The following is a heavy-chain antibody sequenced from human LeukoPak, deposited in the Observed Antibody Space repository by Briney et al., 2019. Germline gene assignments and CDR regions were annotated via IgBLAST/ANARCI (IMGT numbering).Heavy chain of an antibody. CDR3: ARRGSSSFLTYNWFDP. J-gene: IGHJ5*02. CDR1: GGSFSGYY. CDR2: INHSGST. D-gene: IGHD6-6*01. V-gene: IGHV4-34*01. Sequence: KPSETLSLTCAVYGGSFSGYYWSWIRQPPGKGLEWIGEINHSGSTNYNPSLKSRVTISVDTSKNQFSLKLSYVTAADTAVYYCARRGSSSFLTYNWFDPWGQGTLVTVSS.